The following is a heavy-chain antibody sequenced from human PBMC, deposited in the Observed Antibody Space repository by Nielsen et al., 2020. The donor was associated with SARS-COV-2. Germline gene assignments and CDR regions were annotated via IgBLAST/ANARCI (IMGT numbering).Heavy chain of an antibody. J-gene: IGHJ5*02. CDR1: GFTFDDYG. CDR3: ARVGGYGLLWFGELLS. CDR2: FNWNGGST. Sequence: GGSLRLSCAASGFTFDDYGMSWVRQAPGKGLGWVSVFNWNGGSTGYADSVKGRFTISRDNAKNSLYLQMNSLRAEDTALYHCARVGGYGLLWFGELLSWGQGTLVTVSS. D-gene: IGHD3-10*01. V-gene: IGHV3-20*01.